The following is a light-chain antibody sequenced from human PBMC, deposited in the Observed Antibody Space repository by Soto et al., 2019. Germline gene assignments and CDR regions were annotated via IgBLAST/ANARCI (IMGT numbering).Light chain of an antibody. J-gene: IGKJ1*01. V-gene: IGKV3-15*01. Sequence: ELVMTQSPATLSVSPGESATLSCGASQSVGSNLAWYQHKPGQAPRLLIYTASTRATGVPARFSGSGSGTEFTLTISSLQSEDFAVYYCQQYNNWFWTFGQGTKVEI. CDR2: TAS. CDR3: QQYNNWFWT. CDR1: QSVGSN.